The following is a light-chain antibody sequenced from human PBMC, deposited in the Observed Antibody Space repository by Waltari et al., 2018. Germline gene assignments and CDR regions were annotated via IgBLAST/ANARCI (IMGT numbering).Light chain of an antibody. CDR1: QHILNY. V-gene: IGKV1-8*01. CDR3: QQFYSYPVT. CDR2: SAS. J-gene: IGKJ1*01. Sequence: AIQMTQSPSSLSASTGDRVTMTCRASQHILNYLAWYQQKPGKAPKVLIYSASTLQGGVPSRFSGSGSGTEFTLTITRLESEDFATYYCQQFYSYPVTFGQGTKVEIK.